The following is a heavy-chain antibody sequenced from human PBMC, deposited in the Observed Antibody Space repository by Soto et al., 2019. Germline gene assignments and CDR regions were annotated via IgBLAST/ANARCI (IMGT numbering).Heavy chain of an antibody. Sequence: SQTLSLTCAISGDTVSSNSAAWNWIRQSPSRGLEWLGRTYYRSKWYNDYAVSVKSRITINPDTSKNQFSLQLNSVTPEDTAVYYCARGTCSGGSCYSDNWFDPWGQGTLVTVYS. D-gene: IGHD2-15*01. CDR2: TYYRSKWYN. CDR3: ARGTCSGGSCYSDNWFDP. V-gene: IGHV6-1*01. CDR1: GDTVSSNSAA. J-gene: IGHJ5*02.